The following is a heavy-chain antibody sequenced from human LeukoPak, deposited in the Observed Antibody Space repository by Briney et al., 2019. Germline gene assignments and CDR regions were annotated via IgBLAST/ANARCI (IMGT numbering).Heavy chain of an antibody. J-gene: IGHJ4*02. CDR1: RGSLSGAY. CDR2: INHTGST. Sequence: PSETLSLTCTVQRGSLSGAYWTWIRQPPGKRLEWIGEINHTGSTNYNPSFKSRVTMSADTPKNQLSLNLTSVTAADTAVYYCARGPVRLARPYDYWGQGTLVTVSS. CDR3: ARGPVRLARPYDY. V-gene: IGHV4-34*01. D-gene: IGHD3-9*01.